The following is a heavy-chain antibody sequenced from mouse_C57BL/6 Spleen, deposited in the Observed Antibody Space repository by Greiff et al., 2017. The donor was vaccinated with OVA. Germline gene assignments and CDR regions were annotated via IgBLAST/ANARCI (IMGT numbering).Heavy chain of an antibody. J-gene: IGHJ4*01. CDR2: FHPYNDDT. Sequence: QVQLQQSGAELVKPGASVKMSCKASGYTFTTYPIEWMKQNHGKSLEWIGNFHPYNDDTKYNEKFKGKATLTVDKSSSTFYLELSRLTSDDSAVYYCARGYYDSSYYYAMDYWGQGTSVTVSS. D-gene: IGHD1-1*01. CDR1: GYTFTTYP. V-gene: IGHV1-47*01. CDR3: ARGYYDSSYYYAMDY.